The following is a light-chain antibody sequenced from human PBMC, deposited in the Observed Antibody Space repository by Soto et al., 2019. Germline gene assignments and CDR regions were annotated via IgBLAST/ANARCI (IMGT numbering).Light chain of an antibody. CDR1: QNIAFF. CDR3: QQSYSTPLT. V-gene: IGKV1-39*01. J-gene: IGKJ4*01. CDR2: AAS. Sequence: DIQMTQSPSSLSASLGDRVTITCRASQNIAFFLNWYQQKPGRAPKLLISAASTLQSGVPLRFSGSGSETDFTLTISSLQPEDFATYYCQQSYSTPLTFGGGTKVDIK.